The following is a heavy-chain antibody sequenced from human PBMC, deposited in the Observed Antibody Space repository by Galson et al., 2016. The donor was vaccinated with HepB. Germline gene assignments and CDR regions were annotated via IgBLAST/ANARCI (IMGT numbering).Heavy chain of an antibody. D-gene: IGHD1-1*01. Sequence: SLRLSCAASGSVFSNFGLSWVRQAPGKGLEWVASISTRRTTYYPDSVQGRFTISRDNSNNTLYLQMNGLRAEDTAVYYCAKERLVRRIFDHWGQGTLLTVSS. CDR1: GSVFSNFG. J-gene: IGHJ4*02. CDR3: AKERLVRRIFDH. V-gene: IGHV3-23*01. CDR2: ISTRRTT.